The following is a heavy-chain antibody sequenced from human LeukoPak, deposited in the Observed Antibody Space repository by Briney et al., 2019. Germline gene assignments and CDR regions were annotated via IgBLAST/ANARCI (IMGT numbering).Heavy chain of an antibody. Sequence: GGSLRLSCAASGFTFSSYGMSWVRQAPGKGLEWVSAISGSGGSTYYADSVKGRFTISRDNSKNTLYLQMNSLRAEDTAVYYCAKDQIDGSGSYGPGPFDYWGQGTLVTVSS. V-gene: IGHV3-23*01. CDR2: ISGSGGST. D-gene: IGHD3-10*01. CDR3: AKDQIDGSGSYGPGPFDY. CDR1: GFTFSSYG. J-gene: IGHJ4*02.